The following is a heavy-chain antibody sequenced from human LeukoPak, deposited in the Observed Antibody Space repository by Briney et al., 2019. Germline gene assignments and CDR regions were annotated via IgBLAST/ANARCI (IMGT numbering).Heavy chain of an antibody. Sequence: GESLKLSCNGSGYSFTSYWIGWVRQMPGKGLEWMGIIYPGDSDTRYSPSFQGQVTISADKSISTAYLQWSSLKASDTAMYYCARSYGDYVHYFDYWGQGTLVTVSS. D-gene: IGHD4-17*01. CDR1: GYSFTSYW. V-gene: IGHV5-51*01. CDR3: ARSYGDYVHYFDY. J-gene: IGHJ4*02. CDR2: IYPGDSDT.